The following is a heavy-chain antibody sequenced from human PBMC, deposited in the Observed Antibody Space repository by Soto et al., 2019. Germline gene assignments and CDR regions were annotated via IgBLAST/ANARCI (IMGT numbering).Heavy chain of an antibody. J-gene: IGHJ4*02. CDR1: GFPFSDYY. CDR3: ARRSNYFEH. V-gene: IGHV3-11*01. CDR2: IGSSDSSI. D-gene: IGHD4-4*01. Sequence: PGGSLRLSCVASGFPFSDYYMTWIRQAPGKGLECVSYIGSSDSSINYADSVKGRFIISRDNTKNSLYLQMNSLRVEDTAVYYCARRSNYFEHWGQGTLVTVSS.